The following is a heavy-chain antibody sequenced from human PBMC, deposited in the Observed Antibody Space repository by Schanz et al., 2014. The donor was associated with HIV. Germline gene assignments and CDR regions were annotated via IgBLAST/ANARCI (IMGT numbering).Heavy chain of an antibody. D-gene: IGHD3-3*01. CDR3: ARGECDFWSGYCPHFHYFDLDV. CDR1: GGTFMTYA. V-gene: IGHV1-69*06. CDR2: IIPVFGTT. J-gene: IGHJ6*02. Sequence: QVQLVQSGAEVTKPGSSVKVSCKASGGTFMTYAISWVRQAPGQGLEWMGGIIPVFGTTNYAQKFQGRVTSTADKSTSTAYMELSSLRSEDTAVYYCARGECDFWSGYCPHFHYFDLDVWGPGTSVTVSS.